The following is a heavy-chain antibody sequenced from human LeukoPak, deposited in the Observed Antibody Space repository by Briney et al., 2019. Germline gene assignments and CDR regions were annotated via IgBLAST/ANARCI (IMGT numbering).Heavy chain of an antibody. V-gene: IGHV3-21*01. CDR3: ARQAYGDYVPSDY. Sequence: GRSLRLSCAASGFTFSSYSMNRVRQAPGKGLEWVSSISSSSSYIYYADSVKGRFTISRDNAKNSLYLQMNSLRAEDTAVYYCARQAYGDYVPSDYWGQGTLVTVSS. J-gene: IGHJ4*02. CDR2: ISSSSSYI. CDR1: GFTFSSYS. D-gene: IGHD4-17*01.